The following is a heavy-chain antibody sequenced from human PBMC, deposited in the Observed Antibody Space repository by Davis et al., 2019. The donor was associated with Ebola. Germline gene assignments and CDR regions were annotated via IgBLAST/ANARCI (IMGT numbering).Heavy chain of an antibody. Sequence: GESLKISCAASGFTFDDYAMTWVRQAPGKGLEWVSTISKTSVYTYYAESVKGRFTISRDNAKNSLYLQMDGLRVEDTAVYYCASGLDYWGQGSLVTVSS. CDR1: GFTFDDYA. J-gene: IGHJ4*02. CDR2: ISKTSVYT. CDR3: ASGLDY. V-gene: IGHV3-21*01.